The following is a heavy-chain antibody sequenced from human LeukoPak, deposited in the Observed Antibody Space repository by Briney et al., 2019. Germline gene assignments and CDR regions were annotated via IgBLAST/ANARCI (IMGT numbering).Heavy chain of an antibody. J-gene: IGHJ5*02. CDR1: GFTFGNDA. CDR2: ISGSGGST. V-gene: IGHV3-23*01. Sequence: AGTLRLSCVASGFTFGNDAMTWGRQAPGKRLEWVSAISGSGGSTYYADSVKGRFTISRDNSKNTLYLQRNSLIVEDTAVYYCAKDLTGGSTRVVPAANPFDPWGQGTLVTVSS. CDR3: AKDLTGGSTRVVPAANPFDP. D-gene: IGHD2-2*01.